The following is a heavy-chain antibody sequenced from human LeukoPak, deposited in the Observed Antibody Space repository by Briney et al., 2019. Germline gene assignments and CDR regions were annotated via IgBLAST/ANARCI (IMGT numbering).Heavy chain of an antibody. CDR2: ISSSSSYI. CDR1: GFTXXXYS. J-gene: IGHJ4*02. D-gene: IGHD3-10*01. CDR3: ARSGDQTY. V-gene: IGHV3-21*01. Sequence: GFTXXXYSMNWVRQAPGKGLEWVSSISSSSSYIYYADSVKGRFTISRDNAKNTLYLQMNSLRAEDTAVYYCARSGDQTYWGQGTLVTVSS.